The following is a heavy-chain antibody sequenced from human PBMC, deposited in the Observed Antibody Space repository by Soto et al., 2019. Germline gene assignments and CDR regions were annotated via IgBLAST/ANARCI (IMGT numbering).Heavy chain of an antibody. CDR2: FRASGDDGTT. Sequence: GGSLRLSCVASGFTFSSYSMSWVRQAPGKGLEWVSGFRASGDDGTTYYADSVKGRFTISRGNSKNTLFLQMNSLRAEDTAIYYCAKKVNSGSGSQYFDYWGQGTLVTVSS. CDR3: AKKVNSGSGSQYFDY. D-gene: IGHD3-10*01. V-gene: IGHV3-23*01. CDR1: GFTFSSYS. J-gene: IGHJ4*02.